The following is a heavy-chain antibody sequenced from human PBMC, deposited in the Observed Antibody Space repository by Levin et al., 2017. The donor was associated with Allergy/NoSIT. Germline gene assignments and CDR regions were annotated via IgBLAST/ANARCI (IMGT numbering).Heavy chain of an antibody. J-gene: IGHJ4*02. CDR1: GYSFTSFW. D-gene: IGHD4-23*01. Sequence: GESLKISCQASGYSFTSFWFGWVRQRPGRGLEWMGLIFPSDSDTRVSPSFQGQIIMSVDKSINTAYLQWSSLKASDSAMYYCARRDSDGSNSFDYWGQGTLVTVSP. CDR2: IFPSDSDT. V-gene: IGHV5-51*01. CDR3: ARRDSDGSNSFDY.